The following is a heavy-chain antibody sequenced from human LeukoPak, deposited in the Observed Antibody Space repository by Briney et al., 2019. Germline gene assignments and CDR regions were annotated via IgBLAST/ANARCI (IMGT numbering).Heavy chain of an antibody. CDR2: ISAYNGNT. Sequence: ASVKVSCKASGYTFTSYGISWVRQAPGQGLEWMGWISAYNGNTNYAQNFQDRVTMTTDTSTSTAYMELRSLRSDDTAVFYCAKGITAAAFDYWGQGTLATVSS. D-gene: IGHD6-25*01. J-gene: IGHJ4*02. V-gene: IGHV1-18*01. CDR1: GYTFTSYG. CDR3: AKGITAAAFDY.